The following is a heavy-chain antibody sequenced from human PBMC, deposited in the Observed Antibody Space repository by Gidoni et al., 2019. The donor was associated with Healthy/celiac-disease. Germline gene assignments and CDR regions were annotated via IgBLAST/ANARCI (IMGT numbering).Heavy chain of an antibody. CDR1: GYTFTSYY. Sequence: QVQLVQSGAEVKKPGASVKVSCKASGYTFTSYYMHWVRQAPGQGLEWMGIINPSGGSTSYAQKFQGRVTMTRDTSTSTVYMELSSLRSEDTAVYYCAREGGSSRHSSGPAWEWFDPWGQGTLVTVSS. CDR3: AREGGSSRHSSGPAWEWFDP. D-gene: IGHD6-19*01. V-gene: IGHV1-46*01. J-gene: IGHJ5*02. CDR2: INPSGGST.